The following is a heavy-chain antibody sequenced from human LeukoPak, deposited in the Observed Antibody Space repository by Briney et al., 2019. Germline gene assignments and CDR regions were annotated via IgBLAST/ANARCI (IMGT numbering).Heavy chain of an antibody. Sequence: PSETLSPTCAVYGGSFSGYYWSWIRQPPGKGLEWIGEINHSGSTNYNPSLKSRVTISVDTSKNQFSLKLSSVTAADTAVYYCARGHDIVVVPAATDFDYWGQGTLVTVSS. CDR1: GGSFSGYY. V-gene: IGHV4-34*01. CDR3: ARGHDIVVVPAATDFDY. D-gene: IGHD2-2*01. J-gene: IGHJ4*02. CDR2: INHSGST.